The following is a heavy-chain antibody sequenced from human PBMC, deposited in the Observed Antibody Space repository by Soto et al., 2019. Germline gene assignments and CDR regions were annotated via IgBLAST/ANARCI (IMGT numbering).Heavy chain of an antibody. V-gene: IGHV4-30-2*01. CDR2: IYHSGST. Sequence: QLQLQESGSGLVKPSQTLSLTCAVSGGSISSGGYSWSWIRQPPGKGLEWIGYIYHSGSTYYNPPLKRRVTISVDGSKNQFSPKLSSVTAADTAVYYCARWMTTVTTLDYWGQGTLVTVSS. CDR1: GGSISSGGYS. D-gene: IGHD4-4*01. CDR3: ARWMTTVTTLDY. J-gene: IGHJ4*02.